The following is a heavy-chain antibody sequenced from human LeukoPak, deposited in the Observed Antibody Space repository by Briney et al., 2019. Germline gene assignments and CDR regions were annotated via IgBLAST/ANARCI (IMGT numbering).Heavy chain of an antibody. J-gene: IGHJ5*02. D-gene: IGHD1-26*01. CDR3: ARDWAPLSGNYYDAWFDP. V-gene: IGHV1-18*01. Sequence: ASVRVSCKASGYTFTSYGISWVRQAPGQGLEWMGWISADNGNTKYAQKLQGRVTMTTDTSTSTAYMELRSLRSDDTAVYYCARDWAPLSGNYYDAWFDPWGQGTLVTVSS. CDR2: ISADNGNT. CDR1: GYTFTSYG.